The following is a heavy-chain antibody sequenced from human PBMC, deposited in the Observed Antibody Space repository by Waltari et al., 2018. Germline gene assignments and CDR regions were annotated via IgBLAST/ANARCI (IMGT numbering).Heavy chain of an antibody. CDR3: ARGLTDSSGWFVYYFDY. CDR2: IYSGGST. CDR1: GFSVSTNY. D-gene: IGHD6-19*01. J-gene: IGHJ4*02. V-gene: IGHV3-53*01. Sequence: EVQVVESGGGLIQPGGSLRLSCAASGFSVSTNYMSWVRQAPGKGLEWVSVIYSGGSTYYADSVKGRFTISRDNSKNTLYLQMNSLRADDTAVYYCARGLTDSSGWFVYYFDYWGQGTLVTVSS.